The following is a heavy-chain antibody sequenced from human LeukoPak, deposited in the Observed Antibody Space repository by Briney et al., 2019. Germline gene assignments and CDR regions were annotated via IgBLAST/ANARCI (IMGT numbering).Heavy chain of an antibody. V-gene: IGHV3-74*01. J-gene: IGHJ4*02. CDR1: GFTFNRYW. CDR3: TRAGHNWEHDY. D-gene: IGHD5-24*01. Sequence: GGSLRLSCAASGFTFNRYWIHWVRQAPGKGLEWVSRINPDGSTTTYADSVKGRFTLSRDNAENTVYLQMNSLRADDTAVYYCTRAGHNWEHDYWGQGTLVTVSS. CDR2: INPDGSTT.